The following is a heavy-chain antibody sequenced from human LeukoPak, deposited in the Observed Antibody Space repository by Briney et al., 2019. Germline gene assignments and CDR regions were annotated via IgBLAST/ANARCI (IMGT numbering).Heavy chain of an antibody. CDR3: ARGQQWLSAEYFQH. D-gene: IGHD6-19*01. Sequence: SVKVSCKASGYTFSDYGISWIRQAPGQGLEWMGGIIPIFGTANYAQKFQGRVTITADESTSTAYMELSSLRSEDTAVYYCARGQQWLSAEYFQHWGQGTLVTVSS. CDR2: IIPIFGTA. CDR1: GYTFSDYG. J-gene: IGHJ1*01. V-gene: IGHV1-69*13.